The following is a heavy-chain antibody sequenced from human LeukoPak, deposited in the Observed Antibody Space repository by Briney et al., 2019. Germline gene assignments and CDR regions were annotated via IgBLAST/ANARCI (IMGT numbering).Heavy chain of an antibody. CDR1: GGSISSGGYY. CDR2: IYHSGST. Sequence: SETLSLTCTVSGGSISSGGYYWSWIRQPPGKGLEWIGYIYHSGSTHYNPSLKSRVTISVDRSKNQFSLKLSSVTAADTAVYYCARDHERESGIYWGQGTLVTVSS. D-gene: IGHD6-25*01. V-gene: IGHV4-30-2*01. J-gene: IGHJ4*02. CDR3: ARDHERESGIY.